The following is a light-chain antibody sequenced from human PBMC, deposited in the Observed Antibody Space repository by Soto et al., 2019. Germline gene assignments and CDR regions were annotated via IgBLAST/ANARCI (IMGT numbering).Light chain of an antibody. CDR2: DAS. Sequence: EIVLTQSPATLSLSPGERATLSCRTSQSVSSFLAWYQHKPGQAPRLLIYDASNRATGIPARFSGSGSGTDFTLTISSLEPEDSAVYYCQERSRWHPIFTFGPGTKVDIK. CDR1: QSVSSF. CDR3: QERSRWHPIFT. J-gene: IGKJ3*01. V-gene: IGKV3-11*01.